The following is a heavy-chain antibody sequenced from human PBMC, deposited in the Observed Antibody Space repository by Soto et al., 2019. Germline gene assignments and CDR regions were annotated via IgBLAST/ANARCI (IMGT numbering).Heavy chain of an antibody. CDR2: IDPSDSYT. D-gene: IGHD3-3*01. CDR1: GYSFTSYW. CDR3: ARARPGDYDFWSGYSEGRYGMDV. Sequence: GESLKISCKCSGYSFTSYWISWVRQMPGKGLEWMGRIDPSDSYTNCSPSFQGHATISADKSISTAYLQWSSLKASDTAMYYCARARPGDYDFWSGYSEGRYGMDVWGQGTTVTVSS. J-gene: IGHJ6*02. V-gene: IGHV5-10-1*01.